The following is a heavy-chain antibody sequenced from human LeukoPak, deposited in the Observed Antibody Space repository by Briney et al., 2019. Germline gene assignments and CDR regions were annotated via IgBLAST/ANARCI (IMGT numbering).Heavy chain of an antibody. D-gene: IGHD5-12*01. CDR2: IYYSGST. V-gene: IGHV4-34*01. J-gene: IGHJ4*02. Sequence: SETLSLTCAVYGGSFSGYYWSWIRQPPGKGLEWIGSIYYSGSTYYNPSLKSRVTISVDTSKNQFSLKLSSVTAADTAVYYCARRDGYDLDYWGQGTLVTVSS. CDR1: GGSFSGYY. CDR3: ARRDGYDLDY.